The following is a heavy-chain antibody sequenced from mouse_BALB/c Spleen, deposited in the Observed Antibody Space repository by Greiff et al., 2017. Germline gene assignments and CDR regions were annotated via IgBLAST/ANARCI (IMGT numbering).Heavy chain of an antibody. CDR1: GYSFTGYF. Sequence: EVHLVESGPELVKPGASVKISCKASGYSFTGYFMNWVKQSHGQSLEWIGRIYPYDGDTFYNQKFKGKATLTVDKSSSTAHMELLSLTSEDSAVYYCGSDATATYWGQGTTLTVSS. D-gene: IGHD1-2*01. V-gene: IGHV1-37*01. CDR3: GSDATATY. J-gene: IGHJ2*01. CDR2: IYPYDGDT.